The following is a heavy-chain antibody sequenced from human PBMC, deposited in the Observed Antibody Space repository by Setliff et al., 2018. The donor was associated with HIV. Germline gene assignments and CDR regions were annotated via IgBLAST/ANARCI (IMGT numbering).Heavy chain of an antibody. CDR2: IYYSGST. V-gene: IGHV4-59*01. CDR1: GGSISSYY. CDR3: ASSPQPLNPPDS. Sequence: KTSETLSLTCTVSGGSISSYYWSWIRQPPGKGLEWIGYIYYSGSTNYNPSLKSRVTISVDTSKNQFSLKLSSVTAADTAVYYCASSPQPLNPPDSWGQGTLVTVSS. D-gene: IGHD6-13*01. J-gene: IGHJ5*01.